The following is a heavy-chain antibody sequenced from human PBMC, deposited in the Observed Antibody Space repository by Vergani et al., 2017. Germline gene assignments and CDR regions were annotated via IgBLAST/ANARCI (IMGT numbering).Heavy chain of an antibody. J-gene: IGHJ6*02. CDR3: AKEDSSPGGYYYYCMDV. V-gene: IGHV3-23*01. CDR1: GFTFSSYA. CDR2: ISGSGGST. Sequence: EVQLLESGGGLVQPGGSLRLSCAASGFTFSSYAMSWVRQAPGKGLEWVSAISGSGGSTYYADSVKGRFTISRDNSKNTLYLQMNSLRAEDTAVYYCAKEDSSPGGYYYYCMDVWGQGTTVTVSS. D-gene: IGHD6-13*01.